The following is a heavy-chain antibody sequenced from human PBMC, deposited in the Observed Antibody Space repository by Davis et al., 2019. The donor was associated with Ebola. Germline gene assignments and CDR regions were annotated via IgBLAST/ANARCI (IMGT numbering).Heavy chain of an antibody. D-gene: IGHD4-17*01. CDR3: ARDSHQGDYTFDY. CDR2: ISYDGRYK. CDR1: GFTFSDHG. V-gene: IGHV3-30*03. Sequence: PGGSLRLSCVASGFTFSDHGMHWVRQAPGKGPEWVAIISYDGRYKYYADSVKGRFTVSRDNSKNTLYLQMNSLRLEDTAFYYCARDSHQGDYTFDYWGRGSLVTVSS. J-gene: IGHJ4*01.